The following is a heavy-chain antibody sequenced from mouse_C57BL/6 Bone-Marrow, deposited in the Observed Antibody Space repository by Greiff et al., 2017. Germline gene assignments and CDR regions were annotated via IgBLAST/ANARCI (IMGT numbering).Heavy chain of an antibody. CDR1: GFTFSDYG. CDR2: ISSGSSTI. CDR3: ARAEYGLLNY. V-gene: IGHV5-17*01. J-gene: IGHJ2*01. Sequence: DVKLVESGGGLVKPGGSLKLSCAASGFTFSDYGMHWVRQAPEKGLEWVAYISSGSSTIYYADTVKGRFTISRDNAKNTLFLQMTSLRSEDTAMYYCARAEYGLLNYWGQGTTLTVSS. D-gene: IGHD2-10*01.